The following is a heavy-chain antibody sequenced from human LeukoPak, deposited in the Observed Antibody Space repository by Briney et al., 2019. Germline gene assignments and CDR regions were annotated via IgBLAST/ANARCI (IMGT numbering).Heavy chain of an antibody. D-gene: IGHD1-26*01. CDR3: ARGGSGSYRFFDY. J-gene: IGHJ4*02. CDR1: SGSISSYY. Sequence: DPSETLSLTCTVSSGSISSYYWSWIRQPAGKGLEWIRRIYSSGSTNYNPSLKSRVTMSADTSKKQFSLKLSSVAAADTAVYYCARGGSGSYRFFDYWGQGALVTVSS. V-gene: IGHV4-4*07. CDR2: IYSSGST.